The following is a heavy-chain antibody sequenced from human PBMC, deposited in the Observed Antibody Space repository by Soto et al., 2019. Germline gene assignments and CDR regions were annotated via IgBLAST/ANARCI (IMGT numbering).Heavy chain of an antibody. CDR3: ARDQLSVTTGSLDYYYMDV. CDR1: GGSISSGGYY. V-gene: IGHV4-31*03. CDR2: IYYTGST. D-gene: IGHD4-17*01. J-gene: IGHJ6*03. Sequence: QVQLQASGPGLVKPSQTLSLTCTFSGGSISSGGYYWNWIRQHPGKGLEWIGDIYYTGSTHYNPSLKSRVPITVDTAKNQFSLKLRSVTAADTAVYYCARDQLSVTTGSLDYYYMDVWGKGNTVTVSS.